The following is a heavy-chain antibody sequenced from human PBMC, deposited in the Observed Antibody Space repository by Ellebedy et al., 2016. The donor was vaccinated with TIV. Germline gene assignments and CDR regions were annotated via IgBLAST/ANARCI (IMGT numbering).Heavy chain of an antibody. CDR2: ISAYNGNT. Sequence: ASVKVSCKASGGTFSSYAISWVRQAPGQGLEWMGWISAYNGNTNYAQKLQGRVTMTTDTSTSTAYMELSSLRSEDTAVYYCASGPQLYFDYWGQGTLVTVSS. J-gene: IGHJ4*02. CDR1: GGTFSSYA. D-gene: IGHD5-24*01. CDR3: ASGPQLYFDY. V-gene: IGHV1-18*01.